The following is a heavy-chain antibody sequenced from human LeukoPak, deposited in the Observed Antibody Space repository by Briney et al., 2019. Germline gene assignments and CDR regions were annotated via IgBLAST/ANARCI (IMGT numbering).Heavy chain of an antibody. J-gene: IGHJ4*02. Sequence: GGSLRLSCAASGFTFCIYSMNWVRQAPGKGLEWVSSISSSSSYIYYADSVKGRFTISRDNAKNSLYLQMNSLRAEDTAVYYCARERDSSSSFDYWGQGTLVTVSS. CDR2: ISSSSSYI. D-gene: IGHD6-6*01. CDR1: GFTFCIYS. V-gene: IGHV3-21*01. CDR3: ARERDSSSSFDY.